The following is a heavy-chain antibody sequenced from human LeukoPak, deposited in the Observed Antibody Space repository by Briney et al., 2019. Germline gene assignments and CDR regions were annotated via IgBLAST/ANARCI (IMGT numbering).Heavy chain of an antibody. J-gene: IGHJ4*02. CDR3: ARLGSGYYFDY. V-gene: IGHV3-13*01. CDR2: IGIVGDT. CDR1: GFTVSKYD. Sequence: GGSLRLSCAASGFTVSKYDMHWVRQATGKGLEWVSAIGIVGDTYYRGSVKGRFTVSRENGNNNVYLQMNSLRAEDTAVYYCARLGSGYYFDYWGQGTLVTVSS. D-gene: IGHD3-10*01.